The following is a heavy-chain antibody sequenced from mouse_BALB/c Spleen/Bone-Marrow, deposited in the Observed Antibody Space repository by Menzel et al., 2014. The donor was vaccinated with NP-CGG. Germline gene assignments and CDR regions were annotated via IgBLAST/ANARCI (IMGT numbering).Heavy chain of an antibody. CDR3: ARDENYDIYWYFDV. CDR2: IRNKANGYTT. J-gene: IGHJ1*01. V-gene: IGHV7-3*02. Sequence: VQLKESGGGLVQPGGSLRLSCATSGFTFTDYYMSWVRQTPGKALEWLGFIRNKANGYTTDYSVSVKGRFTISRDNSQSTLYLQMNTLRAEDSATYYCARDENYDIYWYFDVWGAGTTFTVSS. D-gene: IGHD1-1*01. CDR1: GFTFTDYY.